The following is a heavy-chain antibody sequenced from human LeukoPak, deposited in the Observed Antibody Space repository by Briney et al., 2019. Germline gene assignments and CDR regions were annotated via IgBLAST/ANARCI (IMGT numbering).Heavy chain of an antibody. Sequence: ASVKVSCKASGYTFTSYYMHWVRQAPGQGLEWMGIINPSGGSTNYAQKLQGRVTMTTDTSTSTAYMELRSLRSDDTAVYYCARDRDDSSGYYYSWGQGTLVTVSS. J-gene: IGHJ4*02. V-gene: IGHV1-46*01. CDR3: ARDRDDSSGYYYS. D-gene: IGHD3-22*01. CDR2: INPSGGST. CDR1: GYTFTSYY.